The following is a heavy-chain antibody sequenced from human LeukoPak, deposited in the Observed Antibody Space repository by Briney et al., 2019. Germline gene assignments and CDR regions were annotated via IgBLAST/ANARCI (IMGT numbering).Heavy chain of an antibody. CDR2: IRSKAYGGTT. V-gene: IGHV3-49*04. CDR3: TRNSLYYDSSGYYYYFDY. CDR1: GSTFGDYA. J-gene: IGHJ4*02. D-gene: IGHD3-22*01. Sequence: GGSLRLSCTASGSTFGDYAMSWVRQAPGKGLEWVGFIRSKAYGGTTEYAASVKGRFTISRDDSKSIAYLQMNSLKTEDTAVYYCTRNSLYYDSSGYYYYFDYWGQGTLVTVSS.